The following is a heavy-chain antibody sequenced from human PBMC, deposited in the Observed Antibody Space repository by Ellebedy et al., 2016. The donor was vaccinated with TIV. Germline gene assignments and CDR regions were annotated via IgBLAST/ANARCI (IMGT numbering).Heavy chain of an antibody. CDR2: MYYSGST. CDR1: GGSINGCNYY. V-gene: IGHV4-39*07. J-gene: IGHJ4*02. CDR3: ARSGGWYTPYDY. D-gene: IGHD6-19*01. Sequence: MPSETLSLTCTVSGGSINGCNYYWGWIRQSPGKGLEWLGSMYYSGSTYNNPSLKSRITISVETSKNQFSLKLTSVTAADTAVYYCARSGGWYTPYDYWGQGTLVTVSS.